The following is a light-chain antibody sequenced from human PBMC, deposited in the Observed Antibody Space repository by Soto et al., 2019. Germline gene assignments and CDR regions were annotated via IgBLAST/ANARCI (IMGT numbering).Light chain of an antibody. CDR2: ATS. CDR1: QAIHSY. V-gene: IGKV1-39*01. J-gene: IGKJ2*01. Sequence: DIQMTQSPSSLSASVGDRVTITCRASQAIHSYLNWYQQKPGKAPNLLIFATSTLQSGVPSRFSGSGSGTDFTLTISSLQPEDFATYYCQQFYYYPHTFGQGTKLEV. CDR3: QQFYYYPHT.